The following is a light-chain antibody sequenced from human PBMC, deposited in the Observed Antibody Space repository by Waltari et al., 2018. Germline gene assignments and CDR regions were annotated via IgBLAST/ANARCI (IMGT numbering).Light chain of an antibody. J-gene: IGLJ2*01. Sequence: QSVLTQPPSASVTPGQRVTISCSASSSNIGSKYVYWYQQLPGPPPKALIQRDNQGPSGLPERFYRSNAAASGSLAFSRLRSEDEADYSGAAWGDRLSGPVFGGGTKVTVL. CDR1: SSNIGSKY. CDR2: RDN. CDR3: AAWGDRLSGPV. V-gene: IGLV1-47*01.